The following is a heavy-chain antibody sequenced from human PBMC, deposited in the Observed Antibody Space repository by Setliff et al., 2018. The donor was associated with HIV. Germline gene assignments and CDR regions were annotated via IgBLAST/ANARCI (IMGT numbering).Heavy chain of an antibody. CDR1: GGSFSDYY. V-gene: IGHV4-34*01. CDR2: VNRGRRT. D-gene: IGHD3-22*01. CDR3: AREIPYSYGGRGHPL. J-gene: IGHJ4*02. Sequence: SETLSLTCALCGGSFSDYYWSWIRQPPGMGLEWIGEVNRGRRTNYNSSLKSRVTISIDTSRNQFSLTVSSVTAADTAVYYCAREIPYSYGGRGHPLWGQGTLVTVSS.